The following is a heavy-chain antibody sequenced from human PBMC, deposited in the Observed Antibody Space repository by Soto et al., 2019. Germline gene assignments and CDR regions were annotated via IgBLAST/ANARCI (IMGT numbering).Heavy chain of an antibody. J-gene: IGHJ4*02. CDR2: TSSSGGST. D-gene: IGHD3-10*01. CDR3: ALDGGYGWGSYDSDD. CDR1: GFTFSSYA. V-gene: IGHV3-23*01. Sequence: EVQLLESGGGLVQPGGSLRLSCAASGFTFSSYAMSWVRQAPGKGLEWVSTTSSSGGSTYYADSVKGRFTISRDNSKNTFYLQMNSLRAEDMAVYYCALDGGYGWGSYDSDDWGQGTLVTVSS.